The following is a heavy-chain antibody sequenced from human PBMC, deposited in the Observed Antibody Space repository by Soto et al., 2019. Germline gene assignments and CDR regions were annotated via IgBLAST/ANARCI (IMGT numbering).Heavy chain of an antibody. Sequence: PEGSLRLSCTASGFTFSSYAMHWVRQAPGKGLEWVAVISYDGSNKYYADSVKGRFTISRDNSKNTLYLQMNSLRAEDTAVYYCARDDIVVVLAATLYYYGMDVWGQGTTVTVSS. J-gene: IGHJ6*02. CDR3: ARDDIVVVLAATLYYYGMDV. CDR1: GFTFSSYA. CDR2: ISYDGSNK. V-gene: IGHV3-30-3*01. D-gene: IGHD2-15*01.